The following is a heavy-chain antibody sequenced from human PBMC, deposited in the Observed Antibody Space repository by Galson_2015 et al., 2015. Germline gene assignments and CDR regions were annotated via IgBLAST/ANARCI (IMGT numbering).Heavy chain of an antibody. Sequence: QSGAEVKKPGESLRISCKGSGYSFTSYWISWVRQMPGKGLEWMGRIDPSDSYTNYSPSFQGHVTISADKSISTAYLQWSSLKASNTAMYYCARDLVAQMSGTTQAFDIWGQGTMVTVSS. CDR2: IDPSDSYT. CDR1: GYSFTSYW. D-gene: IGHD1-7*01. CDR3: ARDLVAQMSGTTQAFDI. J-gene: IGHJ3*02. V-gene: IGHV5-10-1*01.